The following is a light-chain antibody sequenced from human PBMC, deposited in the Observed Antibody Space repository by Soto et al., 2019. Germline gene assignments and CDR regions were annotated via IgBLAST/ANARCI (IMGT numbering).Light chain of an antibody. CDR1: QSVSSY. V-gene: IGKV3-11*01. J-gene: IGKJ1*01. CDR2: DAS. Sequence: EIVLTQSPATLSLSPGVRATLSCRASQSVSSYLAWYQQKPGQAPRLLIYDASNRATGIPARFSGSGSGTDFTLTISSLEPADFAVYYCQQRSNWWTFGPGTKVEIK. CDR3: QQRSNWWT.